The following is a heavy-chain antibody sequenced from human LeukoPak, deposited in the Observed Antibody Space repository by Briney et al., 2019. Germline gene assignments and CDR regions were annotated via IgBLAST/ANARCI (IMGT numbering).Heavy chain of an antibody. CDR1: GFTFDDYT. D-gene: IGHD6-19*01. J-gene: IGHJ4*02. CDR2: ISWNSGSI. CDR3: AKDAMYSSGWFDY. Sequence: GGSLRLSCAASGFTFDDYTMHWVRQAPGKGLEWVSGISWNSGSIGYADSVKGRFTISRDNAENSLYLQMNSLRAEDTALYYCAKDAMYSSGWFDYWGQGTLVTVSS. V-gene: IGHV3-9*01.